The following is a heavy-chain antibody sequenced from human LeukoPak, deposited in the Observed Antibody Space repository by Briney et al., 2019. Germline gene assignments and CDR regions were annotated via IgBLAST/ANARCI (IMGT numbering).Heavy chain of an antibody. CDR1: GGTFSSYA. V-gene: IGHV1-69*13. D-gene: IGHD5-24*01. CDR3: ARGGWLQSEDNYYFDY. CDR2: IIPLFGAA. J-gene: IGHJ4*02. Sequence: SVKVSCKASGGTFSSYAISWVRQAPGQGLEWMGGIIPLFGAANYAQNFQGRVTITADESTSTAYMELSSLRSEDTAVYYCARGGWLQSEDNYYFDYWGQGTLVTVSS.